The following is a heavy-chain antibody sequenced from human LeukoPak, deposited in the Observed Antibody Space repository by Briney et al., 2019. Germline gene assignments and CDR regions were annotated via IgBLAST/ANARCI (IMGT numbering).Heavy chain of an antibody. CDR2: INPSGGSS. V-gene: IGHV1-46*01. Sequence: ASVKLSCKAAGYSFTSYCMHWFRQATGQGLEWMGIINPSGGSSSYAKKFPGRGTMTTDMSTSTVYMELSSLRSEDTAVYYCARVEYSSGWYVVSYFDYWGQGTLVTVSS. J-gene: IGHJ4*02. D-gene: IGHD6-19*01. CDR3: ARVEYSSGWYVVSYFDY. CDR1: GYSFTSYC.